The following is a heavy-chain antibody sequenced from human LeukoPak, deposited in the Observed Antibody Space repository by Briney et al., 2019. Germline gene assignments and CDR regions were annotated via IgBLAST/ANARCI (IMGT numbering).Heavy chain of an antibody. Sequence: SETLSLTCTVSGGSISSYYWSWIRQPPGKGLEWIGYIYYSGSTNYNPSLKSRVTISVDTSKNQFSLKLSSVTAADTAVYYCARLWGGSGSYQTNFDYWGQGTLVTVSS. CDR2: IYYSGST. J-gene: IGHJ4*02. CDR3: ARLWGGSGSYQTNFDY. V-gene: IGHV4-59*01. D-gene: IGHD3-10*01. CDR1: GGSISSYY.